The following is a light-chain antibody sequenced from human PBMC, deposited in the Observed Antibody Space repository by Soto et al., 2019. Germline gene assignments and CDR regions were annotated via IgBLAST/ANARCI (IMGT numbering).Light chain of an antibody. Sequence: DIVMTQSPLSLPVTPGERASISCRSSQSVLHSNGYNYLDWYLQKPGQSPQLLIYLGSNRSSGVPDRFSGSGSGTDFTLKISRVEAEDVGVYYCMQALQTPMYTFGQGTKVDIK. CDR3: MQALQTPMYT. V-gene: IGKV2-28*01. CDR2: LGS. J-gene: IGKJ2*01. CDR1: QSVLHSNGYNY.